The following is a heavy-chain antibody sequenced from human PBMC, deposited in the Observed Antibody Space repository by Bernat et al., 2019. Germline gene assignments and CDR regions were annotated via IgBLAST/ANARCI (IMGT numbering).Heavy chain of an antibody. D-gene: IGHD3-10*02. CDR3: TRGGMFYFGF. CDR2: MKEDGSNI. CDR1: GFSFSSYT. V-gene: IGHV3-7*03. J-gene: IGHJ4*02. Sequence: EVQLVESGGGLVQPGGSLRLSCAASGFSFSSYTMSWVRQAPGKGLEWVASMKEDGSNIYYVDSVKGRFTISRDNAENSLYLQMNSLRAEDTAVYYCTRGGMFYFGFWGQGILVTVSS.